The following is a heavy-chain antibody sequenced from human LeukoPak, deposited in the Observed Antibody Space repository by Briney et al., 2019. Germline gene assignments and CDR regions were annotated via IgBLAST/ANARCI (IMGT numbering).Heavy chain of an antibody. Sequence: GASVKVSCKASGYIFTSYGISWVRQAPGQGLEWMGWISVYNGNTNYPQRLQGRVTMTTDTSTTTAYMELRSLRSDDTAVYYCARAVGYGDYRFDYWGQGTLVTVSS. V-gene: IGHV1-18*01. CDR3: ARAVGYGDYRFDY. J-gene: IGHJ4*02. CDR1: GYIFTSYG. CDR2: ISVYNGNT. D-gene: IGHD4-17*01.